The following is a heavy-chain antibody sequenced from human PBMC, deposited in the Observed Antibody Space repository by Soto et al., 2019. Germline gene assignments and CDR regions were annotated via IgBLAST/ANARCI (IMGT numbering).Heavy chain of an antibody. D-gene: IGHD4-4*01. CDR1: GFTFSSYA. V-gene: IGHV3-23*01. CDR2: ISGSGGST. J-gene: IGHJ4*02. CDR3: AKDLTTVTTGFPQRLVLYY. Sequence: GGSLRLSCAASGFTFSSYAMSWVRQAPGKGLEWVSAISGSGGSTYYADSVKGRFTISRDNSKNTLYPQMNSLRAEDTAVYYCAKDLTTVTTGFPQRLVLYYWGQGTLVTVSS.